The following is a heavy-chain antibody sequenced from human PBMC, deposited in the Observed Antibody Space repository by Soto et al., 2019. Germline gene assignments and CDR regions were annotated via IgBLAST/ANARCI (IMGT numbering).Heavy chain of an antibody. CDR1: GYTFTSYD. D-gene: IGHD3-10*01. CDR2: MNPNSGNT. Sequence: QVQLVQSGAEVKKPGASVKVSCKASGYTFTSYDINWVRQATGQGLEWMGWMNPNSGNTGYAQKFQGRVTMTRNTSISTAYMELSSLRSEDTAVYYCASSFGGPVDYNGSGSYRPCAFDIWGQGTMVTVSS. J-gene: IGHJ3*02. CDR3: ASSFGGPVDYNGSGSYRPCAFDI. V-gene: IGHV1-8*01.